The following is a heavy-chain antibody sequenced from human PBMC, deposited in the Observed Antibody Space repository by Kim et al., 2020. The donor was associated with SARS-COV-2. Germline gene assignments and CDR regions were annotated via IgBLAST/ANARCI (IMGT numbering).Heavy chain of an antibody. D-gene: IGHD6-19*01. J-gene: IGHJ4*02. CDR3: ARGQYSSGWYWFDY. Sequence: NPSLKGRVTISVDTAKNQFSLKLSSGTAADTAVYYCARGQYSSGWYWFDYWGQGTLVTVSS. V-gene: IGHV4-59*09.